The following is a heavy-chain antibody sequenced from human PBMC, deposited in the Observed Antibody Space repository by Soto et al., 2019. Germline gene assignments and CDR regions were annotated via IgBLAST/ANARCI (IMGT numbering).Heavy chain of an antibody. J-gene: IGHJ3*02. Sequence: QVQLQQWGAGLLKPSETLSLTCAVYGGSVSGANYYWSWIRQPPGKGLEWIGEMSHSGGTHFNPSLKSRVTTPVDTSTNQFSLKMSSVTAADTALYYCARVERGTATTVVDAFDIWGPGTMVTVSS. D-gene: IGHD1-1*01. CDR2: MSHSGGT. V-gene: IGHV4-34*01. CDR1: GGSVSGANYY. CDR3: ARVERGTATTVVDAFDI.